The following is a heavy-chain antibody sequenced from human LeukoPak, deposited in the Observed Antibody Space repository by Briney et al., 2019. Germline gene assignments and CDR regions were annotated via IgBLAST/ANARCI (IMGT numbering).Heavy chain of an antibody. D-gene: IGHD2-21*01. CDR3: ARGCHIVGGGDAYPNWFDP. CDR2: INHSGST. V-gene: IGHV4-34*01. Sequence: ASETLSLTCAVYGGSFSGYYWSWIRQPPGKGLEWIGEINHSGSTNYNPSLKSRVTISVDTSKNQFSLKLSSVTAADTAVYYCARGCHIVGGGDAYPNWFDPWGQGTLVTVSS. J-gene: IGHJ5*02. CDR1: GGSFSGYY.